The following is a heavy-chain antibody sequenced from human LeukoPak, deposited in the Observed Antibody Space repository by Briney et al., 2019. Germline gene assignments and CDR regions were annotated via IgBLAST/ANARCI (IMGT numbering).Heavy chain of an antibody. CDR3: ARDRLGTSFSVSHFAT. Sequence: GGALRLSCVTSGFTLVDYGLSWVRPAPGTGREWVCHINWNGGVTDYADSVKGRFTISRDNAKKTLYLQMDSLRAENTALYYCARDRLGTSFSVSHFATWGQGTLVTVSS. J-gene: IGHJ4*02. D-gene: IGHD6-6*01. CDR1: GFTLVDYG. V-gene: IGHV3-20*04. CDR2: INWNGGVT.